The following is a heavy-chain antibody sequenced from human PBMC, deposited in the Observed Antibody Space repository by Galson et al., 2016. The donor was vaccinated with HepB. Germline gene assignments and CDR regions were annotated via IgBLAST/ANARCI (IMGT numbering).Heavy chain of an antibody. CDR1: DDSISNYY. Sequence: SETLSLTCTVSDDSISNYYWNWIRQPPGKGLEWIGYIHYSGSSKCNPPLKSRVTMSVDTSKNQFSLRLSSVTAADTAVYYCARWGTYSEKHAFDIWGQGTMATVSS. J-gene: IGHJ3*02. CDR2: IHYSGSS. D-gene: IGHD3-16*01. CDR3: ARWGTYSEKHAFDI. V-gene: IGHV4-59*01.